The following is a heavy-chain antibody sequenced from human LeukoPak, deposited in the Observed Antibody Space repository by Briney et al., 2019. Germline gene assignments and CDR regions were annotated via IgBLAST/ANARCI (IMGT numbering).Heavy chain of an antibody. Sequence: PGGSLRLSCAASGFTFSSYEMNWVSQAPGKGLEWVSYISSSGSTIYYADSVKGRFTISRDNAKNSLYLQMNSLRAEDTAVYYCARDLNYGDYEDYFDYWGQGTLVTVSS. CDR3: ARDLNYGDYEDYFDY. CDR2: ISSSGSTI. V-gene: IGHV3-48*03. J-gene: IGHJ4*02. CDR1: GFTFSSYE. D-gene: IGHD4-17*01.